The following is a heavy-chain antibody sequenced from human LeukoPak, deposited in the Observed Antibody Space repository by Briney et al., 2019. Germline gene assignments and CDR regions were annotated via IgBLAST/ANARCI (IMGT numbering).Heavy chain of an antibody. V-gene: IGHV3-48*04. CDR1: AFRFSSYS. Sequence: GGSLRLSCAASAFRFSSYSMNWVRQAPGKGLEWISYISHIGSTMSYADSVKGRFTISRDNARNSLHLQMNSLRAEDTAVYYCARGSGGLDFDYWGQGTLVTVSS. CDR3: ARGSGGLDFDY. D-gene: IGHD1-26*01. CDR2: ISHIGSTM. J-gene: IGHJ4*02.